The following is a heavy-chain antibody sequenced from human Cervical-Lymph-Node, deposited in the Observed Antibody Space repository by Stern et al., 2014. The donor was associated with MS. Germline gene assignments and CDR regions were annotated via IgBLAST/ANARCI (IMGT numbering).Heavy chain of an antibody. CDR2: ISRTGKHI. D-gene: IGHD2-21*02. CDR3: ARVGDNYDYAMDV. CDR1: GSNFDCFS. J-gene: IGHJ6*02. V-gene: IGHV3-21*01. Sequence: EVQLVESGGGLVKPGGSLRLSCTASGSNFDCFSVHWVRQAPGKGLEWVSYISRTGKHIFQRDSAKGRFAISRDDAKNSVFLQMNSLTVEDTAVYFCARVGDNYDYAMDVWGQGPMVIVSS.